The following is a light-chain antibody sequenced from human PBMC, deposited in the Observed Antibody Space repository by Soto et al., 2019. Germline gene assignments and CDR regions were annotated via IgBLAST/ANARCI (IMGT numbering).Light chain of an antibody. V-gene: IGLV1-40*01. CDR3: QSYDSSLSGYVV. CDR1: SSNIGTGYD. CDR2: GNN. J-gene: IGLJ2*01. Sequence: QSVLTQLPSVSGAPGQRVTISCTGSSSNIGTGYDVDWYQQLPGTAPKLLIYGNNNRPSGVPDRFSGSRSGTSASLAITGLQPEDEADYYCQSYDSSLSGYVVFGGGTKVTVL.